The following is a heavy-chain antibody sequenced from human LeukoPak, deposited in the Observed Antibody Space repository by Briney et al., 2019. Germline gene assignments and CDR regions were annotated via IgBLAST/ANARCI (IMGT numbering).Heavy chain of an antibody. CDR2: IYSGGST. CDR1: GFTVSSNY. D-gene: IGHD6-19*01. CDR3: ARDSASGWYHAY. V-gene: IGHV3-53*01. Sequence: PGGSLRLSCAASGFTVSSNYMSWVRQAPGKGLEWVSVIYSGGSTYYADSVKDRFTISRDNSRNTLYLQMNSLRAEDTAVNYCARDSASGWYHAYWGQGTLVTVSS. J-gene: IGHJ4*02.